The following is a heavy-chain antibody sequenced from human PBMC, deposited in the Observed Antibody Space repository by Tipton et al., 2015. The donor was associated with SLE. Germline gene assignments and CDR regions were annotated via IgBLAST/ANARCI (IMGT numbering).Heavy chain of an antibody. D-gene: IGHD6-19*01. CDR2: VYYSGST. CDR1: GDSISSFY. CDR3: AREGLDRYYYYGMDV. J-gene: IGHJ6*02. Sequence: TLSLTCTSSGDSISSFYWSWIRQPPGKGLEWIGYVYYSGSTNYNPSLKSRVTISVDTSKNQFSLKLSSVTAADTAVYYCAREGLDRYYYYGMDVWGQGTTVTVSS. V-gene: IGHV4-59*01.